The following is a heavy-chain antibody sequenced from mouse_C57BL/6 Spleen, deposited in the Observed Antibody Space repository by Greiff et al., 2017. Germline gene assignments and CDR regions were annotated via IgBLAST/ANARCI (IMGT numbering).Heavy chain of an antibody. CDR2: ISYDGSN. J-gene: IGHJ1*03. Sequence: VQLQQSGPGLVKPSQSLSLTCSVTGYSITSGYYWNWIRQFPGNKLEWMGYISYDGSNNYNPSLKNRISITRDTSKNQFFLKLNSVTTEDTATYYCARGPRDFDVWGTGTTVTVSS. CDR1: GYSITSGYY. V-gene: IGHV3-6*01. CDR3: ARGPRDFDV.